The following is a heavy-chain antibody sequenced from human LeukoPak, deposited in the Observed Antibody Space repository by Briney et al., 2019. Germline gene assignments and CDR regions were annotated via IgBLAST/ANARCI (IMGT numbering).Heavy chain of an antibody. V-gene: IGHV1-69*13. J-gene: IGHJ4*02. CDR3: ARAARQLVHGAHFDY. Sequence: SVKVSCXASGGTFSSYAISWVRQAPGQGLEWMGGIIPIFGTANYAQKFQGRVTITADESTSTAYMELSSLRSEDTAVYYCARAARQLVHGAHFDYWGQGTLVTVSS. D-gene: IGHD6-6*01. CDR2: IIPIFGTA. CDR1: GGTFSSYA.